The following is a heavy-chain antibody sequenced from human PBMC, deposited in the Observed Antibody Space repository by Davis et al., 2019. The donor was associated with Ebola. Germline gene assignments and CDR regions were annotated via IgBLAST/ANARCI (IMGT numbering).Heavy chain of an antibody. CDR3: ARRSNSPSDY. Sequence: MPSETLSLTCAVYGGSFSGYYWSWIRQPPGKGLEWIGEINHSGSTNYNPSLKSRVTISVDTSKKQFSLKLSSVTAADTAVYYCARRSNSPSDYWGQGTLVTVSS. CDR1: GGSFSGYY. CDR2: INHSGST. V-gene: IGHV4-34*01. D-gene: IGHD6-6*01. J-gene: IGHJ4*02.